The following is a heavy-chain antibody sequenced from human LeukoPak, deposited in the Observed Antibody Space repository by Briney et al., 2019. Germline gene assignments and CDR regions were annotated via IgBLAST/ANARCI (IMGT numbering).Heavy chain of an antibody. D-gene: IGHD5-18*01. CDR2: INPYNGDT. CDR3: ARDFSLPKIQLWLRWYFDL. J-gene: IGHJ2*01. V-gene: IGHV1-2*02. Sequence: PWASVKVSCKASGYTFSGNFIHWVRQAPGQGLEWMGWINPYNGDTNYAQKFRGRVTMTRDTSISTAYMEVSSLRSDDTAVYYCARDFSLPKIQLWLRWYFDLWGRGTLVTVSS. CDR1: GYTFSGNF.